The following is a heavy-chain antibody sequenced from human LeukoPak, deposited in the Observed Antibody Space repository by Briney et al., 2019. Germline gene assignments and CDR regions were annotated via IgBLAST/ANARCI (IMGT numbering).Heavy chain of an antibody. CDR2: ISYSGSTI. Sequence: GGSLRLSCTASGLSFSLYSMNWVRQAPGKGLEWVSYISYSGSTIYYADSVKGRFTISRDNAKNSLYLQMNSLRAEDTAVYYCAKDRHAYYYDSSGYYPFDYWGQGTLVTVSS. J-gene: IGHJ4*02. CDR1: GLSFSLYS. D-gene: IGHD3-22*01. V-gene: IGHV3-48*04. CDR3: AKDRHAYYYDSSGYYPFDY.